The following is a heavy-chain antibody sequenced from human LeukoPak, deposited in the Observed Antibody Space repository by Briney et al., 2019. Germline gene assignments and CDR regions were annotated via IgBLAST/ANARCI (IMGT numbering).Heavy chain of an antibody. Sequence: PSETLSLTCTVSGGSISSGDYYWSWIRQPPGKGLEWIGYIYYSGSTYYNPSLKSRVTISVDTSKNQFSLKLSSVTAADTAVYYCARVEMIFGVFRTPRPNWFDPWGQGTLVTVSS. CDR2: IYYSGST. D-gene: IGHD3-3*01. CDR1: GGSISSGDYY. V-gene: IGHV4-30-4*08. J-gene: IGHJ5*02. CDR3: ARVEMIFGVFRTPRPNWFDP.